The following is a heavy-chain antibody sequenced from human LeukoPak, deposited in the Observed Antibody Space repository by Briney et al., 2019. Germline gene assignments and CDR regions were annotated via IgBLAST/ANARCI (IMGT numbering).Heavy chain of an antibody. CDR1: GFTVSSNY. V-gene: IGHV3-53*01. Sequence: PGGSLRLSCAASGFTVSSNYMSWVRQAPGKGLEWVSVIYSGGSTYYADSVKGRFTISRDNSKNTLYLQMKSLRAEDTAVYYCARDYEDYYRYGMDVWGQGTTVTVSS. D-gene: IGHD5-12*01. CDR3: ARDYEDYYRYGMDV. CDR2: IYSGGST. J-gene: IGHJ6*02.